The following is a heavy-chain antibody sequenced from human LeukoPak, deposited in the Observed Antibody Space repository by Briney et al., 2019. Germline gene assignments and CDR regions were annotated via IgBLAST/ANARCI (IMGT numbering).Heavy chain of an antibody. D-gene: IGHD2-15*01. V-gene: IGHV4-61*02. Sequence: SQTLSLTCTVSGGSISSGSYYWSWIRQPAGKGLEWIGRIYTSGSTNYNPSLKSRVTISVDTSKNQFSLKLSSVTAADTAVYYCARALPCSGGSCYVYYYYYMDVWGKGTTVTVSS. CDR1: GGSISSGSYY. J-gene: IGHJ6*03. CDR2: IYTSGST. CDR3: ARALPCSGGSCYVYYYYYMDV.